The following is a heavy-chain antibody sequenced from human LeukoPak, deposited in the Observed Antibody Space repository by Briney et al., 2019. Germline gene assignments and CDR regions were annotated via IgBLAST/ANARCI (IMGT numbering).Heavy chain of an antibody. Sequence: PGGSLRLSCAASGFTFSSYGMNWVRQAPGKGLEWVSYISSSGSTIYYADSVKGRFTISRDNAKNSLYLQMNSLRAEDTAVYYCARVGVSYFDYWGQGTLVTVSS. J-gene: IGHJ4*02. D-gene: IGHD2-21*01. CDR3: ARVGVSYFDY. CDR2: ISSSGSTI. V-gene: IGHV3-48*03. CDR1: GFTFSSYG.